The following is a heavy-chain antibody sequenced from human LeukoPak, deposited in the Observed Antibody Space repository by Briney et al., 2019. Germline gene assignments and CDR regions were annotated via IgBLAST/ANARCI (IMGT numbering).Heavy chain of an antibody. CDR1: GFTFSSYA. V-gene: IGHV3-23*01. CDR2: ISGSGGST. D-gene: IGHD6-19*01. Sequence: GGSLGLSCAASGFTFSSYAMSWVRQAPGKGLEWVSAISGSGGSTYYADSVKGRFTISRDNSKNTLYLQMNSLRAEDTAVYYCAKGSSGWYNGASDIWGQGTMVTVSS. J-gene: IGHJ3*02. CDR3: AKGSSGWYNGASDI.